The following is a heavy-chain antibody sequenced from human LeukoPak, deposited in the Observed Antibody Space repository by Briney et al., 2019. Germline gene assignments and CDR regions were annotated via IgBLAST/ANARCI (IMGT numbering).Heavy chain of an antibody. V-gene: IGHV1-69*06. CDR3: AMGVGAPEDLAVAADFDY. J-gene: IGHJ4*02. CDR1: GGTFISYV. D-gene: IGHD6-19*01. CDR2: IIPIFGTA. Sequence: SVKVSCKASGGTFISYVINWVRQAPGQGLEWMGGIIPIFGTANYAQKFQGRVTITAGKSTSTAYMELSSLRSEDTAVYYCAMGVGAPEDLAVAADFDYWGQGTLVTVSS.